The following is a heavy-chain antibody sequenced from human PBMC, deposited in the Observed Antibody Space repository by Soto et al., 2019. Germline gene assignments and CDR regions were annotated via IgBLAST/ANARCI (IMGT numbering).Heavy chain of an antibody. CDR2: INPNSGGT. J-gene: IGHJ6*02. CDR3: ARAQGYSSSSFYYGMDV. D-gene: IGHD6-6*01. Sequence: ASVKVSCKASGYTFTGYYMHWVRQAPGQGLEWMGWINPNSGGTNYAQKFQGRVTMTRDTSISTAYMELSRLRSDDTAVYYCARAQGYSSSSFYYGMDVWGQGTTVTVS. CDR1: GYTFTGYY. V-gene: IGHV1-2*02.